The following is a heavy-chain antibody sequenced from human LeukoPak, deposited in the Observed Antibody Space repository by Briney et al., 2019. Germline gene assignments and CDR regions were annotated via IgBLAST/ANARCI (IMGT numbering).Heavy chain of an antibody. Sequence: SQTLSLTCTVSGGSISSDDYYWSWIRQPPGKGLEWIGYINYSGSTHYNPSLKSRVTLSIETSKNQFSLKLSSVTAADTAVYYCNYYGSGSPDPFDIWGQGTMVTVSS. D-gene: IGHD3-10*01. CDR1: GGSISSDDYY. CDR2: INYSGST. J-gene: IGHJ3*02. V-gene: IGHV4-30-4*01. CDR3: NYYGSGSPDPFDI.